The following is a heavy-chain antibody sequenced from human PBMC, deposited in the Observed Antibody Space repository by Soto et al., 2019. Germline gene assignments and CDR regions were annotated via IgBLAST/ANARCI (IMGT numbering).Heavy chain of an antibody. V-gene: IGHV3-7*03. CDR2: IKHDGSET. J-gene: IGHJ4*02. CDR3: ARDFATHCSGSTCYPYAY. CDR1: GFTFDTFL. D-gene: IGHD2-15*01. Sequence: GGSLRLSCAASGFTFDTFLMSGVRQSPGKGLEWVANIKHDGSETYYVDSVKGRFTISRDNAKNSLFLQMNTLRTEDTAVYYCARDFATHCSGSTCYPYAYWGQGALVTVSS.